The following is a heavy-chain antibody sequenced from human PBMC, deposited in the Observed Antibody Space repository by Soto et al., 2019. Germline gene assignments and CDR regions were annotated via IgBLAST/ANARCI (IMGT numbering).Heavy chain of an antibody. Sequence: ASVKVSCKASGYTFTSYGISWVRQAPGQGLEWMGWISAYNGNTNYAQKLQGRVTMTTDTSTSTAYMELRSLRSDDTAVYYCARTAGELRYFDGLLNGYYFDYWGQGTLVTVSS. D-gene: IGHD3-9*01. V-gene: IGHV1-18*01. J-gene: IGHJ4*02. CDR1: GYTFTSYG. CDR2: ISAYNGNT. CDR3: ARTAGELRYFDGLLNGYYFDY.